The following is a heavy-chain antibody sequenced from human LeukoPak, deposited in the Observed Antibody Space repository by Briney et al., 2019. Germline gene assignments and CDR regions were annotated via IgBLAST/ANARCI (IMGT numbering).Heavy chain of an antibody. Sequence: ASVKVSCKASGYTFTSYGISWVRQAPGQGLEWMGWISAYNGNTNYAQKLQGRVTMTTDTSTSTAYMELRSLRSDDTAVYYCARDPSYYDILTGYYSPPFDYWGQGTLVTASS. CDR1: GYTFTSYG. V-gene: IGHV1-18*01. CDR3: ARDPSYYDILTGYYSPPFDY. D-gene: IGHD3-9*01. CDR2: ISAYNGNT. J-gene: IGHJ4*02.